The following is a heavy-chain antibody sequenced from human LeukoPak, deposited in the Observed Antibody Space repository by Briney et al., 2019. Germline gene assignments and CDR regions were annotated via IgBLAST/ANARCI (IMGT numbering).Heavy chain of an antibody. Sequence: PGGSLRLSCAASGFTFSNYGMNWVRQAPGKGLEYVSAISSTGGATYYADSVKGRFTISRDNSKNTLYPQMSSLSAEDTAVYYCVKDLSRSRSDFWGQGTRVTVSS. CDR3: VKDLSRSRSDF. V-gene: IGHV3-64D*08. CDR1: GFTFSNYG. D-gene: IGHD2-2*01. J-gene: IGHJ4*02. CDR2: ISSTGGAT.